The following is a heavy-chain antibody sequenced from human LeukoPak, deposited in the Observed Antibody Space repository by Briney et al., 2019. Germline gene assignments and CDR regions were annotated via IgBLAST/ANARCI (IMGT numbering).Heavy chain of an antibody. V-gene: IGHV3-64*01. Sequence: GGSLRLSCAASGFTFSRYAMHWVRQAPGRGLEYVSAISSNGGDTYYANSVKGRFTISRENFKNTLYLQMGSLRAEDMAVYYCAREVVNNWNYDYWGQGTLVTVSS. CDR2: ISSNGGDT. D-gene: IGHD1-7*01. J-gene: IGHJ4*02. CDR3: AREVVNNWNYDY. CDR1: GFTFSRYA.